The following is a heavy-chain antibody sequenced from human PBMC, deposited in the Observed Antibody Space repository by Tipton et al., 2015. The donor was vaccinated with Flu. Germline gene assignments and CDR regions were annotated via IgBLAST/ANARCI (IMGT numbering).Heavy chain of an antibody. V-gene: IGHV3-48*03. D-gene: IGHD3-3*01. CDR3: ARDLTIFGVVIIGYYYYGMDV. CDR2: ISSSGSTI. Sequence: CAASGFTFSSYEMNWVRQAPGKGLEWVSYISSSGSTIYYADSVKGRFTISRDNAKNSLYLQMNSLRAEDTAVYYCARDLTIFGVVIIGYYYYGMDVWGQGTTVTVSS. J-gene: IGHJ6*02. CDR1: GFTFSSYE.